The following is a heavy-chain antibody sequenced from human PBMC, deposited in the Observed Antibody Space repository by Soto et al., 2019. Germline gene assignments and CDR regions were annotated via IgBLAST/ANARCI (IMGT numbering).Heavy chain of an antibody. CDR3: ARAASWQLLRSYFDS. J-gene: IGHJ4*02. V-gene: IGHV3-33*01. Sequence: QVQLVDSGGGVVQPGRSLRLSCAASGFIFRDYGMHWVRQPPGKGLEWVATIKYDGSQQYYADSVKGRFTISRDNSKNTLFLQLHSLTTDDTAVYYFARAASWQLLRSYFDSWGQGTLVTVSS. CDR1: GFIFRDYG. D-gene: IGHD4-17*01. CDR2: IKYDGSQQ.